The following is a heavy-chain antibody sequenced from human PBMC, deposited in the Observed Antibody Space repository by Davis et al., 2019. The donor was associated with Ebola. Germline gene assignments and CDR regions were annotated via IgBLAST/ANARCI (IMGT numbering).Heavy chain of an antibody. V-gene: IGHV3-33*01. D-gene: IGHD5-12*01. J-gene: IGHJ6*02. Sequence: GESLKISCAASGFTFSSYGMHWVRQAPGKGLKWVAVIWYDGSNKYYADSVKGRFTISRDNSKNTLYLQMNSLRAEDTAVYYCARDRGGYDYYYYGMDVWGQGTTVTVSS. CDR1: GFTFSSYG. CDR2: IWYDGSNK. CDR3: ARDRGGYDYYYYGMDV.